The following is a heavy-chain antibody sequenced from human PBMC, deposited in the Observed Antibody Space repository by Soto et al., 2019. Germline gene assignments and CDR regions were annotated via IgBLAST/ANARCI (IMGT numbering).Heavy chain of an antibody. CDR1: SGSVSSHSYY. Sequence: SETLSLTCTVSSGSVSSHSYYWSWIRQPPGKGLEWIGYIYYSGSTYYNPSLKSQVTISVDTSKNQFSLKLRSVTAADTAVYYCARTYCSSASCYGLYYFGMDVWGQGTTVTV. D-gene: IGHD2-2*01. J-gene: IGHJ6*02. V-gene: IGHV4-61*01. CDR3: ARTYCSSASCYGLYYFGMDV. CDR2: IYYSGST.